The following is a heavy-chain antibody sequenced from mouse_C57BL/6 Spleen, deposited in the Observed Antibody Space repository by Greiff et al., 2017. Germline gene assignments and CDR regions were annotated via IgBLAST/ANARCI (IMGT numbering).Heavy chain of an antibody. V-gene: IGHV1-52*01. Sequence: QVQLQQPGAELVRPGSSVKLSCKASGYTFTSYWMHWVKQRPIQGLEWIGNIDPSDSETHYNQKFQDKATLTVDKSSSTAYMQLSSLTSEDSAVYYCARGRMVRGYDYYAMDYWGQGTSVTVSS. CDR2: IDPSDSET. CDR1: GYTFTSYW. CDR3: ARGRMVRGYDYYAMDY. D-gene: IGHD2-3*01. J-gene: IGHJ4*01.